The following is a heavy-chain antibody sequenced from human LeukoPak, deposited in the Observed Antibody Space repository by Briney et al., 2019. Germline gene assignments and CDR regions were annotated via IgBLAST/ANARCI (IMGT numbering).Heavy chain of an antibody. J-gene: IGHJ4*02. V-gene: IGHV3-48*03. Sequence: GGSLRLSCEASGFTVSSFEINWVRQAPGKGLEWVSYISSGGGTMDYADSVKGRFTVSRDNGKKLVHLQLSSLRAEDTAVYFCARIPHPDYADAQWGQGTLVIVSS. CDR1: GFTVSSFE. D-gene: IGHD4-17*01. CDR3: ARIPHPDYADAQ. CDR2: ISSGGGTM.